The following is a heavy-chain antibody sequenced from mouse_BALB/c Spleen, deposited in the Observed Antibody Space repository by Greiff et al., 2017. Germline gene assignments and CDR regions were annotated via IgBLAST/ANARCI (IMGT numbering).Heavy chain of an antibody. D-gene: IGHD1-1*01. V-gene: IGHV7-3*02. J-gene: IGHJ3*01. CDR3: ARDYYGSSAY. CDR2: IRNKANGYTT. Sequence: VQLKESGGGLVQPGGSLRLSCATSGFTFTDYYMSWVRQPPGKALEWLGFIRNKANGYTTEYSASVKGRFTISRDNSQSILYLQMNTLRAEDSATYYCARDYYGSSAYWGQGTLVTVSA. CDR1: GFTFTDYY.